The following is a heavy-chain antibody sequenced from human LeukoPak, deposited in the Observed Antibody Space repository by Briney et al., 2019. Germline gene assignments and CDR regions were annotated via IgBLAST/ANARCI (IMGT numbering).Heavy chain of an antibody. V-gene: IGHV4-59*01. CDR1: GGSISSYY. CDR2: IYHSGST. J-gene: IGHJ4*02. CDR3: ATGSYGYNY. D-gene: IGHD5-18*01. Sequence: SETLSLTCTVSGGSISSYYWSWIRQPPGKGLEWIGYIYHSGSTKYNPSLKSRVTISVDTSKNQFSLKLSSVTAADTAVYYCATGSYGYNYWGQGTLVTVSS.